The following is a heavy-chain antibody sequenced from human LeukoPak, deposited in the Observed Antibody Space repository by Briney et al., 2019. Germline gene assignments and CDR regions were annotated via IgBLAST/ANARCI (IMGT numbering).Heavy chain of an antibody. D-gene: IGHD3-10*01. Sequence: SETLSLTCAVYDGSFSGYYWSWIRQPPGKGLEWIGEINHSGSTNYNPSLKSRVTISVDTSKNQFSLKLSSVTAADTAVYYCARHRGRITMVRGPFGYWGQGTLVTVSS. CDR2: INHSGST. V-gene: IGHV4-34*01. CDR3: ARHRGRITMVRGPFGY. J-gene: IGHJ4*02. CDR1: DGSFSGYY.